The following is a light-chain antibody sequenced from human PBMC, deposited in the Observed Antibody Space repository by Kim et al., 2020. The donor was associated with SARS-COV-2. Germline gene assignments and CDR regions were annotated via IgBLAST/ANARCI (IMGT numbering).Light chain of an antibody. Sequence: AASISCWSSQSLVYREGNTYLNWFQQRPGQSPRRLIYKVSKRDSGVPDRFSGSGSGTDFTLKISRVEAEDVGVYYCMQGSYWPPTFGGGTKVDIK. V-gene: IGKV2-30*01. J-gene: IGKJ4*01. CDR2: KVS. CDR3: MQGSYWPPT. CDR1: QSLVYREGNTY.